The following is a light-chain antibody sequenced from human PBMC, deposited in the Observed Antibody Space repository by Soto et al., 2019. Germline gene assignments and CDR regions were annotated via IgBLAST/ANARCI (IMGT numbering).Light chain of an antibody. CDR1: QSISSY. CDR2: AAS. Sequence: DIPMNKSPSPLSESVGDRVTITCRASQSISSYLNWYQQKPWKAPKLLIYAASSLHSGVPSRFSGSGSGTDFTLTISSLQPEDFATYYCQQSYSTPLTVGQGTKVEIK. V-gene: IGKV1-39*01. J-gene: IGKJ1*01. CDR3: QQSYSTPLT.